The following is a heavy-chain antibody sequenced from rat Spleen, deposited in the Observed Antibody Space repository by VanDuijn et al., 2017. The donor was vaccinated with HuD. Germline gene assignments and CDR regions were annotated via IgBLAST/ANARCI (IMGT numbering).Heavy chain of an antibody. CDR3: ARGGIFYYFDY. V-gene: IGHV5S13*01. J-gene: IGHJ2*01. CDR2: ITSGGSNA. Sequence: EVQLVESGGGLVQPGRSLKLSCAASGFSFSSFAMAWVRQAPKKGLEWVATITSGGSNAYYPDSVKGRFTISRDNAQNTLYLQMSKLGSEDTAIYYCARGGIFYYFDYWGQGVMVTVSS. CDR1: GFSFSSFA.